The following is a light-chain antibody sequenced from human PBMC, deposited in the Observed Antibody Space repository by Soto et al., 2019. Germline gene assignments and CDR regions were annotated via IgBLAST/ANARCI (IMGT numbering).Light chain of an antibody. CDR2: GAS. CDR3: QQSYSTPPYT. J-gene: IGKJ2*01. CDR1: QTITTY. V-gene: IGKV1-39*01. Sequence: DIQMTQSPSSLSASVGDRVTITGRASQTITTYLNWYQQKPGKAPKLLIYGASNLRSGVPSRFSGGGSGTDFTLTIGILQPEDSATYFRQQSYSTPPYTFGQGTKVDI.